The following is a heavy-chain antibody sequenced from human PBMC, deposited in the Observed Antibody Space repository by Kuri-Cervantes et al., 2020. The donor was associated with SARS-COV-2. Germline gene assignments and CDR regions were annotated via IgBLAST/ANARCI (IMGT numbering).Heavy chain of an antibody. Sequence: ASVKITCKAAGYTFTGYYMHWVRQPPGQGLEWRGRINPNSGGTNYSQKFQGRVTMTSVTSISTAYMELSRRRTDVTAVYYCASKRGGGASEYYFDYWGQGTLVTVSS. CDR1: GYTFTGYY. D-gene: IGHD2-21*01. CDR2: INPNSGGT. V-gene: IGHV1-2*06. J-gene: IGHJ4*02. CDR3: ASKRGGGASEYYFDY.